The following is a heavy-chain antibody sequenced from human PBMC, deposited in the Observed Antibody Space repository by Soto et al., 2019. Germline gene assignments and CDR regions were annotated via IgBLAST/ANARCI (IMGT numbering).Heavy chain of an antibody. CDR1: GYPFTSYC. D-gene: IGHD3-3*01. V-gene: IGHV1-46*04. J-gene: IGHJ4*02. CDR2: INPGRGNT. CDR3: ARDYGLVREDYFDS. Sequence: QVPLVQSGAEVKKPGASVMVSCNASGYPFTSYCLHWVRQAPGQGLEWLGVINPGRGNTNYAQKLQGRITMTSETSTNTSYMELSSLRSEDTAVDYCARDYGLVREDYFDSWGQGTQVTFSS.